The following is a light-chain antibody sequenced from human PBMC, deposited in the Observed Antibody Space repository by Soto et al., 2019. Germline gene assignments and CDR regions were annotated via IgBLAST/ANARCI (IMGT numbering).Light chain of an antibody. V-gene: IGKV1-5*03. J-gene: IGKJ1*01. CDR1: QTISGW. CDR2: KAS. CDR3: QHYKSYSEA. Sequence: DIQMTQSPSTLSGSVGDRVTITCRASQTISGWLAWYQQKPGKAPKLLIYKASTLESGVPSRFSGSGSGTEFTLTISSLQPDDFATYCCQHYKSYSEAFGQGTKVELK.